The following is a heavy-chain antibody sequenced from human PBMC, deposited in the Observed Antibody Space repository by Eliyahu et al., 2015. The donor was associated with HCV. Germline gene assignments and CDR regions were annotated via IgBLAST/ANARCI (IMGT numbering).Heavy chain of an antibody. J-gene: IGHJ6*02. Sequence: EVQLVESGGGLVKPGGSLXLSCXAXGFPFSSYSMNWVRQXPGKGLEWVSSISSSSSYIYYADSVKGRFTISRDNAKNSLYLQMNSLRAEDTAVYYCAREYYSSSSMDVWGQGTTVTVSS. CDR3: AREYYSSSSMDV. CDR2: ISSSSSYI. D-gene: IGHD6-13*01. CDR1: GFPFSSYS. V-gene: IGHV3-21*01.